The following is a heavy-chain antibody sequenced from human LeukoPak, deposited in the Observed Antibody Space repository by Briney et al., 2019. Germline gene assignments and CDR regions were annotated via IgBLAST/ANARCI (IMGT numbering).Heavy chain of an antibody. CDR3: ARTYYDFWSGYYKGYYYYYMDV. CDR2: ISAYNGNT. J-gene: IGHJ6*03. D-gene: IGHD3-3*01. V-gene: IGHV1-18*01. Sequence: ASVKVSCKASGYTFTSYGISWVRQAPGQGLEWMGWISAYNGNTNYAQKLQGRVTMTTDTSTSTAYMELRSLRSDDTAAYYCARTYYDFWSGYYKGYYYYYMDVWGKGTTVTVSS. CDR1: GYTFTSYG.